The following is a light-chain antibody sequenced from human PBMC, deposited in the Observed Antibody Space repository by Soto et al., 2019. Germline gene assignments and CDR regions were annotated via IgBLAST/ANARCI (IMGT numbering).Light chain of an antibody. Sequence: QSVLTQPASVSGSPGQSITIPCTGTSSDVGGYNYVSWYQHHPGKAPKLIIYDVSNRPSGVSIRFSGSKSDNTASLTISGLQPEDEADYHCSSYTSSNTRQIVFGTGTKVTGL. J-gene: IGLJ1*01. V-gene: IGLV2-14*03. CDR2: DVS. CDR3: SSYTSSNTRQIV. CDR1: SSDVGGYNY.